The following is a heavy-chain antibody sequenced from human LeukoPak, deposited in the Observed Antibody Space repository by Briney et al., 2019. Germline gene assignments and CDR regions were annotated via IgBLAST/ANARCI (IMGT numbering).Heavy chain of an antibody. Sequence: SETLSLTCTVSGGSISSGGYYWSWIRQHPGKGLEWIGYIYYSGSTYYNPSLKSRVTISVDTSKNQFSLKLSSATAADTAVYYCARENYYDSSGYSWNWFDPWGQGTLVTVSS. J-gene: IGHJ5*02. CDR1: GGSISSGGYY. V-gene: IGHV4-31*03. CDR3: ARENYYDSSGYSWNWFDP. D-gene: IGHD3-22*01. CDR2: IYYSGST.